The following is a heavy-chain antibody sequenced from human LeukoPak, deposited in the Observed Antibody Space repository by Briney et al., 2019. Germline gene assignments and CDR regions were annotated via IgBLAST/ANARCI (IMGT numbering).Heavy chain of an antibody. V-gene: IGHV3-21*01. CDR3: ARVGAYSSSWPGGSAYYFDY. J-gene: IGHJ4*02. Sequence: GGSLRLSCAASGFTFSSYSMNWVRQAPGKGLEWVSSISSSSSYIYYADSVKGRFTISRDNAKNSLYLQMNSLRAEDTAVYYCARVGAYSSSWPGGSAYYFDYWGQGTLVTVSS. CDR2: ISSSSSYI. D-gene: IGHD6-13*01. CDR1: GFTFSSYS.